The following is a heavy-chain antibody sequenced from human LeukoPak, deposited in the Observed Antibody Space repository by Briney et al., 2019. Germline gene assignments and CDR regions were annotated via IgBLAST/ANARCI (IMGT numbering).Heavy chain of an antibody. CDR1: GGSFSGYY. CDR2: INHSGST. D-gene: IGHD2-21*01. V-gene: IGHV4-34*01. Sequence: SETLSLTCAVYGGSFSGYYWSWIRQPPGKGREWIGEINHSGSTNYNPSLKSRVTISVDTSKNQFSLKLSSVTAAYTAVYYCSRRGNIVVVFRSWFDPWGQGTLVTFSS. CDR3: SRRGNIVVVFRSWFDP. J-gene: IGHJ5*02.